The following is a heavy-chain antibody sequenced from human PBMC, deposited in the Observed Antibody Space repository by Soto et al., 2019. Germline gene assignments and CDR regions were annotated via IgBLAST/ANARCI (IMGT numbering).Heavy chain of an antibody. CDR3: TRRYFDY. V-gene: IGHV3-7*01. J-gene: IGHJ4*02. Sequence: EVQLVESGGGLVQPGGSLRLSCVASGFTFSSYWMGWVRQAPGKGLEWVANIKQDGSETHYVESVRGRFTISRDNAKNSLYLQMSGLGAEDTALYYCTRRYFDYWGQGTLVTVSS. CDR2: IKQDGSET. CDR1: GFTFSSYW.